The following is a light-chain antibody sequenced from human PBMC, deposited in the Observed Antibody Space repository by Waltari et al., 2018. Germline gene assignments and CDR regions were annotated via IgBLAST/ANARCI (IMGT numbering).Light chain of an antibody. CDR2: WAS. J-gene: IGKJ1*01. CDR3: QQYYDAPRT. V-gene: IGKV4-1*01. CDR1: QSVLYSSNNKHY. Sequence: DIVMTQSPDSLSVSLGERPTTQRKASQSVLYSSNNKHYFAWYRQKPRQPPKLLIYWASTRESGVPDRFSGSGSGTDFTLTISSLQAEDVAVYYCQQYYDAPRTFGQGTKVEIK.